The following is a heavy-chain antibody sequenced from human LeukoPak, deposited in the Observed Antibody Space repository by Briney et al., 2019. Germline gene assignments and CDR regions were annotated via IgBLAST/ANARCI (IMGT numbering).Heavy chain of an antibody. CDR3: ARGMYSSSWFFDY. Sequence: SETLSLTCTVSGGSISSYYWSWIRQPPGKGLEWIGYIYYSGSTNYNPSLKSRVTISVDTSKNQFSLKLSSMTAADTAVYYCARGMYSSSWFFDYWGQGTLVTVSS. CDR1: GGSISSYY. J-gene: IGHJ4*02. D-gene: IGHD6-13*01. V-gene: IGHV4-59*01. CDR2: IYYSGST.